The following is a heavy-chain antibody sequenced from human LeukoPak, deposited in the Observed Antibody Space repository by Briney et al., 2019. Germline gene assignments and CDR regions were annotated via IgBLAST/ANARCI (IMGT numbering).Heavy chain of an antibody. V-gene: IGHV4-61*01. Sequence: NSSETLSLTCAVSGGSVSGGNYYCSWIRQPPGKGLEWIGFISSSGVTSYNPSLKSRVTMSLDASKNQFSLRLSSVTAADTAVYYCARSWSAGNYGNFDFWGQGTLVTVSS. CDR1: GGSVSGGNYY. D-gene: IGHD3-9*01. J-gene: IGHJ4*02. CDR2: ISSSGVT. CDR3: ARSWSAGNYGNFDF.